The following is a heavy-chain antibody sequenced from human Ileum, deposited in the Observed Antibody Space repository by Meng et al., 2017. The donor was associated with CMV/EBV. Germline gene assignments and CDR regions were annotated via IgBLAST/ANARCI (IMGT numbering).Heavy chain of an antibody. Sequence: SGSTFTGYYMHWVRQAPGQGLEWMGWINPNSGGTNYAQKFQGRVTITADKSTSTAYMELSSLRSEDTAVYYCAREDSSGWYTNWFDPWGQGTLVTVSS. V-gene: IGHV1-2*02. D-gene: IGHD6-19*01. CDR2: INPNSGGT. CDR3: AREDSSGWYTNWFDP. J-gene: IGHJ5*02. CDR1: GSTFTGYY.